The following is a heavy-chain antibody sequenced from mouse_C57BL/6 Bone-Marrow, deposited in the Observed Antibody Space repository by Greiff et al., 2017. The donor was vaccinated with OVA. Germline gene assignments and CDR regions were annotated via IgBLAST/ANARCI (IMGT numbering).Heavy chain of an antibody. V-gene: IGHV5-6*01. Sequence: EVMLVESGGDLVKPGGSLKLSCAASGFTFSSYGMSWVRQTPDSVKGRFTISRDNAKNTLYLQMSSLKSEDTAMYYCARSLGGYFDVWGTGTTVTVSS. CDR1: GFTFSSYG. D-gene: IGHD3-3*01. J-gene: IGHJ1*03. CDR3: ARSLGGYFDV.